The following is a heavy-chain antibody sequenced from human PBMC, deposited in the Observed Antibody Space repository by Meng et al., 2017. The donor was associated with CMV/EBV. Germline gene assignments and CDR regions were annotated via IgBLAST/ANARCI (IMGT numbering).Heavy chain of an antibody. CDR2: IYPGDSDT. J-gene: IGHJ4*02. CDR3: ARRDGIGTTAYFHY. V-gene: IGHV5-51*01. D-gene: IGHD1-7*01. Sequence: GGSLRLSCKGSGYSFTSYCIGWVRQMPGKGLEWVGIIYPGDSDTRYSPSFQGQVTISADKSISTAYLQWSSLKASDTAMYYCARRDGIGTTAYFHYWGQGTLVTVSS. CDR1: GYSFTSYC.